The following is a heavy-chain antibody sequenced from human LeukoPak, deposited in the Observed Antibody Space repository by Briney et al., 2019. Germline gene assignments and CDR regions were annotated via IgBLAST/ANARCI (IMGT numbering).Heavy chain of an antibody. D-gene: IGHD2/OR15-2a*01. J-gene: IGHJ4*02. CDR1: GYTFTGYY. CDR2: INPNSGGT. V-gene: IGHV1-2*04. Sequence: EASVKVSCKASGYTFTGYYMHWVRQAPGQGLEWMGWINPNSGGTNYAQKFQGWVTMTRDTSISTAYMELSSLRSEDTAVYYCARAGSSYDPLDYWGQGTLVTVSS. CDR3: ARAGSSYDPLDY.